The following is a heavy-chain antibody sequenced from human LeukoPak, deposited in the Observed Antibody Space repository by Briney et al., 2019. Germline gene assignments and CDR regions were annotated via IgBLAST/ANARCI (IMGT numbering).Heavy chain of an antibody. CDR1: GGSFSGYY. V-gene: IGHV4-30-4*08. D-gene: IGHD2-2*01. Sequence: SETLSLTCAVYGGSFSGYYWSWIRQPPGKGLEWIGYIYYSGSTYYNPSLKSRVTISVDTSKNQFSLKLSSVTAADTAVYYCARVPRYCSSTSCYLVWFDPWGQGTLVTVSS. CDR2: IYYSGST. J-gene: IGHJ5*02. CDR3: ARVPRYCSSTSCYLVWFDP.